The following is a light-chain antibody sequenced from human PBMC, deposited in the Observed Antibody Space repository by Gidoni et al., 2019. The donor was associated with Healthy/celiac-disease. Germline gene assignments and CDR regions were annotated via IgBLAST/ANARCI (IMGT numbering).Light chain of an antibody. V-gene: IGKV2-30*01. CDR1: QSLVYRDGNTY. J-gene: IGKJ1*01. CDR2: KVS. Sequence: DVVMTQSPLSLPVTLGQPASISCRSSQSLVYRDGNTYLNWFQQRPGQSPRRLIYKVSNRDSGVPDRFSGSGSGTDFTLKISRVEAEDVGVYSCMQGTHWPWTFGQGTKVEIK. CDR3: MQGTHWPWT.